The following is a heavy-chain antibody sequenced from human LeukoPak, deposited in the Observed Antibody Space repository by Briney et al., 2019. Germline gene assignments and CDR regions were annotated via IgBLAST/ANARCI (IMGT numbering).Heavy chain of an antibody. V-gene: IGHV4-59*11. CDR2: VFDSGRT. Sequence: SETLSLTCTLSGGPMTTHHWNWIRQTPGEGLEGSGYVFDSGRTKVNRSLKSRVTLSADTSKNQLSLRLSSVTAADTAMYYCTTIKRGDIFGYFDFWGQGILVTVSS. J-gene: IGHJ4*02. CDR3: TTIKRGDIFGYFDF. CDR1: GGPMTTHH. D-gene: IGHD5-18*01.